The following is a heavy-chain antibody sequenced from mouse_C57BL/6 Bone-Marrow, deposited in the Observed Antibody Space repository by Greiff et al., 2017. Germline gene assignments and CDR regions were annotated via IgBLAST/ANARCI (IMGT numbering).Heavy chain of an antibody. V-gene: IGHV5-9-1*02. D-gene: IGHD1-1*01. CDR3: TRVLRYWYFDV. Sequence: EVMLVESGEGLVKPGGSLKLSCAASGFTFSSYAMPWVRQTPEKRLEWVAYISSGGDYIYYADTVKGRFTISRDNARNTLYLQMSSLKSEDTAMYYCTRVLRYWYFDVWGTGTTVTVTA. J-gene: IGHJ1*03. CDR2: ISSGGDYI. CDR1: GFTFSSYA.